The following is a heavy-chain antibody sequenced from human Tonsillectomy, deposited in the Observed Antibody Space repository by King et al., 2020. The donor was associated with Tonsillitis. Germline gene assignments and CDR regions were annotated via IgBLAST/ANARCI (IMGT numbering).Heavy chain of an antibody. CDR2: IYWDDDQ. J-gene: IGHJ5*02. V-gene: IGHV2-5*02. CDR1: GFSLNTYGVG. CDR3: AHRHGSVDGRWFDP. D-gene: IGHD5/OR15-5a*01. Sequence: TLKESGPTLVKPTQTLTLTCSFSGFSLNTYGVGVGWIRQAPGKALEWLALIYWDDDQRYSPSLKSRLTITKDTSKNQVVLTMTNVDPVDTATYYCAHRHGSVDGRWFDPWGQGTLVTVSS.